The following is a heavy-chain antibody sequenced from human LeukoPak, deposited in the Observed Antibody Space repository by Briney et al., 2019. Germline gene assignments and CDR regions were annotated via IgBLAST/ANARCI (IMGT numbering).Heavy chain of an antibody. J-gene: IGHJ4*02. CDR3: ARDSYSSSSYDYSSLDY. V-gene: IGHV3-33*08. Sequence: QPGGSLRLSCAASGFTFSSYAMHWVRQAPGKGLEWVAVIWYDGSNKYYADSVKGRFTISRDNSKNTLYLQMNSLRAEDTAVYYCARDSYSSSSYDYSSLDYWGQGTLVTVSS. CDR2: IWYDGSNK. CDR1: GFTFSSYA. D-gene: IGHD6-13*01.